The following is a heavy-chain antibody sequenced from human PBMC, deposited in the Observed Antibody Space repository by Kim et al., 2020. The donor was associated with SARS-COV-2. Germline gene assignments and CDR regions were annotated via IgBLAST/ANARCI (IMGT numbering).Heavy chain of an antibody. D-gene: IGHD3-22*01. CDR3: ARVGGYDSSGYVDY. J-gene: IGHJ4*02. V-gene: IGHV1-69*01. Sequence: AQKFQGRVTITADESTSTAYMELSSLRSEDTAVYYCARVGGYDSSGYVDYWGQGTLVTVSS.